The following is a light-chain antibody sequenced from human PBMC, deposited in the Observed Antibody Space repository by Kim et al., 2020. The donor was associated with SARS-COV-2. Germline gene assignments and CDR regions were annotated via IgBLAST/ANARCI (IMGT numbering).Light chain of an antibody. V-gene: IGKV1-39*01. Sequence: DIQMTQSPSSLSASVGDRVTITCRASQTISTSLNWYQQKPGKAPNLLIYAASSLQRGVTSRFGGSGSGTDFTLTIRSLQPEDLATYSCLQTYNRPITFGQGTRLEIK. CDR1: QTISTS. J-gene: IGKJ5*01. CDR3: LQTYNRPIT. CDR2: AAS.